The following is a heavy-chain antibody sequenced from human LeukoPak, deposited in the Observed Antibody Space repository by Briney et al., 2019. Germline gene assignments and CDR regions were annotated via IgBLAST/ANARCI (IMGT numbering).Heavy chain of an antibody. V-gene: IGHV3-23*01. CDR1: GFTFSSYA. Sequence: GGSLRLSCAASGFTFSSYAMSWVRQAPGKGLEWVSAISGSGGSTYYADSVKGRFTISRDNSKNTLYLQMNSLRAEDTAVYYCAKAQVASDYGDYYAPFDYWGQGTLVTVSS. CDR3: AKAQVASDYGDYYAPFDY. CDR2: ISGSGGST. D-gene: IGHD4-17*01. J-gene: IGHJ4*02.